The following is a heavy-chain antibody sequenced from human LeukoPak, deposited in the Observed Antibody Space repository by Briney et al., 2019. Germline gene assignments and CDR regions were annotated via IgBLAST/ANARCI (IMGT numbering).Heavy chain of an antibody. CDR1: VFSLSKSA. V-gene: IGHV3-23*01. CDR2: IIASSGST. D-gene: IGHD5-12*01. J-gene: IGHJ4*02. Sequence: GGSLRLSCAVSVFSLSKSAMSWVRQAPGKGLEWVSLIIASSGSTFYADSVKGRFTISRDNSKNTLNLQMNSLRAEDTAVYYCAKGAYDYIEMGYFDYWGQGTLVTVSS. CDR3: AKGAYDYIEMGYFDY.